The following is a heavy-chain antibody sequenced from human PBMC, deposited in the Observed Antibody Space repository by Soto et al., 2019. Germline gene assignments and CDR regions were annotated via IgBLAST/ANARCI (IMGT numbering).Heavy chain of an antibody. V-gene: IGHV3-73*01. CDR1: GFTFSGFA. D-gene: IGHD3-3*01. J-gene: IGHJ4*02. Sequence: EVQLVESGGGLVQPGGSLKLSCAASGFTFSGFAMHWVRQASGKGLEWVGRIRSKANSYATAYAASVKGRFTISRVDSKTLAYLTMNSLTPDDTAVYYCTREQGVYDFCCGYSSFDYWVQGSLVSVSS. CDR2: IRSKANSYAT. CDR3: TREQGVYDFCCGYSSFDY.